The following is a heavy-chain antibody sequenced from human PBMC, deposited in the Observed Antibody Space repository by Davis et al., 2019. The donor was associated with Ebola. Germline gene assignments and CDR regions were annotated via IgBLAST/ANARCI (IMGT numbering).Heavy chain of an antibody. CDR3: AALTYYYGSGSYYIGSWFDP. Sequence: AASVKVSCKASGYTFTSYAMHWVRQAPGQRLEWMGWINAGNGNTKYSQKFQGRVTITRDTSASTAYMELSSLRSEDTAVYYCAALTYYYGSGSYYIGSWFDPWGQGTLVTVSS. V-gene: IGHV1-3*01. D-gene: IGHD3-10*01. CDR2: INAGNGNT. J-gene: IGHJ5*02. CDR1: GYTFTSYA.